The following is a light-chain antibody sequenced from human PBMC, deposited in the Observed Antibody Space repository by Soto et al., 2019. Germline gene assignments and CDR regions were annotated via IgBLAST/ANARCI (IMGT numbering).Light chain of an antibody. V-gene: IGLV2-23*02. CDR2: EVT. J-gene: IGLJ3*02. CDR3: CSYAHNFTWV. Sequence: QSVLTQPASVSGSPGQSITISCTATTSNVGSYNLVSWYQQHPGKAPKLMIYEVTRRPSGISNRFSASKSANTASLTISGLQAEDEADYYCCSYAHNFTWVFGGGTKVTVL. CDR1: TSNVGSYNL.